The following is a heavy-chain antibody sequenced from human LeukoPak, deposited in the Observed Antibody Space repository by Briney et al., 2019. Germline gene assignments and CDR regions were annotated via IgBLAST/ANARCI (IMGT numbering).Heavy chain of an antibody. Sequence: SETLSLTCAVYGGSFSGYYWSWIRQPPGKGLEWMGEINHSGSTNYNPSLKSRVTISVDTSKNQFSLKLSSVTAADTAVYYCATGRVVLDYWGQGALVTVSS. CDR2: INHSGST. J-gene: IGHJ4*02. D-gene: IGHD1-1*01. CDR1: GGSFSGYY. V-gene: IGHV4-34*01. CDR3: ATGRVVLDY.